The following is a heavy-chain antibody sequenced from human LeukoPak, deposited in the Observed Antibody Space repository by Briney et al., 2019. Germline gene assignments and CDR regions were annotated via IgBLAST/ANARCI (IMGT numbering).Heavy chain of an antibody. D-gene: IGHD5-18*01. J-gene: IGHJ3*02. CDR1: GGSISSYY. CDR3: ARGFVDTAMGDAFDI. V-gene: IGHV4-4*07. Sequence: PSETLSLTCTVSGGSISSYYWSWIRQPAGKGLEWIGRIYTSGSTNYNPSLKSRVTMSVDTSKNQFSLKLSPMTAADTAVYYCARGFVDTAMGDAFDIWGQGTMVTVSS. CDR2: IYTSGST.